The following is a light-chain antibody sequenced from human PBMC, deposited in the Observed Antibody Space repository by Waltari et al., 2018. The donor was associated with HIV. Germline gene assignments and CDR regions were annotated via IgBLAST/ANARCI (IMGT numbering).Light chain of an antibody. CDR2: GAS. CDR1: QSVSTN. V-gene: IGKV3-15*01. Sequence: TLSRRDRQSVSTNLAWYQQKPGQPPRLLIYGASASATDGPARFCGSGSGTEFDLTIAALRSEDLAVYCCQQYNSWPLTFGPGSKVNIK. J-gene: IGKJ3*01. CDR3: QQYNSWPLT.